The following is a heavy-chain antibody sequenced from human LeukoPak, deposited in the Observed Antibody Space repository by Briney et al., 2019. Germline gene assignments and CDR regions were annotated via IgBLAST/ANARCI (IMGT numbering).Heavy chain of an antibody. V-gene: IGHV3-30*03. D-gene: IGHD6-19*01. CDR3: VRGGIRLAGLDAFDI. CDR2: ISNDGSRK. CDR1: GFTFSRHG. J-gene: IGHJ3*02. Sequence: PGGSLRLSCAPSGFTFSRHGMHWVRQAPGKGLEWVAIISNDGSRKYYAHSVEGRFTISRDNSKNTLYLQMDSLRAEDTAVYYCVRGGIRLAGLDAFDIWGQGTVVAVFS.